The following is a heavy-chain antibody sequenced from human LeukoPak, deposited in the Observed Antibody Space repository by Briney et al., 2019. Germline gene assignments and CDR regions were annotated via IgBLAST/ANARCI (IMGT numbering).Heavy chain of an antibody. J-gene: IGHJ4*02. D-gene: IGHD1-14*01. CDR3: AKDQRWEPPHYPDS. V-gene: IGHV3-23*01. CDR2: ISASGGST. CDR1: GFTFSSSA. Sequence: PGGSLRLSCAASGFTFSSSAMSWVRQVPGKGLEWVSCISASGGSTYYADSVTGRFTISRDNSKNTWYVQMNSLTDDDTAVSYCAKDQRWEPPHYPDSWGQGTLVTVSS.